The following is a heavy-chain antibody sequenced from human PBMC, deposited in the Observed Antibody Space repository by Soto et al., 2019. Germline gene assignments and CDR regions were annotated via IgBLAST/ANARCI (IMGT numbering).Heavy chain of an antibody. D-gene: IGHD5-12*01. CDR3: AREGGYDFSYYYYGMDV. J-gene: IGHJ6*02. CDR1: GYSISSGYY. CDR2: IYHSGST. Sequence: LSLTCAVSGYSISSGYYWGWIRQPPGKGLEWIGSIYHSGSTYYNPSLKSRVTISVDTSKNQFSLKLSSVTAADTAVYYCAREGGYDFSYYYYGMDVWGQGTTVTVS. V-gene: IGHV4-38-2*02.